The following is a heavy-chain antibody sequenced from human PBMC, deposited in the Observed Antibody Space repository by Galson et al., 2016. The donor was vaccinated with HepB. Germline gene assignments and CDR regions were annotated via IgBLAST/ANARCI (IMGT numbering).Heavy chain of an antibody. V-gene: IGHV5-10-1*01. Sequence: QSGAEVKKPGESLRISCKGSGYTFTSYCITWVRQMPGKGLEWVGRIDPTNSYTNYSPSFQGHVTISADKSISTAYLQGSRLKASDTAMYYCAREDGRSRLRALGWWGQGTTVTVSS. D-gene: IGHD4-17*01. CDR2: IDPTNSYT. J-gene: IGHJ6*02. CDR3: AREDGRSRLRALGW. CDR1: GYTFTSYC.